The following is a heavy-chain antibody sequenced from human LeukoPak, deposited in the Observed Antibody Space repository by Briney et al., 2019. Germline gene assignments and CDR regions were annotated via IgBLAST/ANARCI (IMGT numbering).Heavy chain of an antibody. V-gene: IGHV3-11*04. J-gene: IGHJ4*02. CDR3: ARPADNCGYSMYFFDY. D-gene: IGHD3-22*01. CDR2: ITSSGATT. CDR1: GFGFSDSY. Sequence: PGGSLRLSCSASGFGFSDSYMSWFRLSPEKGLEWIAYITSSGATTEYADSVKGRFTISRVNAKNSMYLQMNSLRPEDTAVYYCARPADNCGYSMYFFDYWGQGTLVTVSS.